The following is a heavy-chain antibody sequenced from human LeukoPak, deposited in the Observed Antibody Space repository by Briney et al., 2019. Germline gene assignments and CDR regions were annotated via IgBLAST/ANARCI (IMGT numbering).Heavy chain of an antibody. Sequence: GSLRLSCAASGFTFSSYAMSWVRQPPGKGLEWIGSIYYSGSTYYNPSLKSRVTISVDTSKNQFSLKLSSVTAADTAVYYCARTTIVVVIDYWGQGTLVTVSS. D-gene: IGHD3-22*01. CDR3: ARTTIVVVIDY. V-gene: IGHV4-38-2*01. CDR1: GFTFSSYA. CDR2: IYYSGST. J-gene: IGHJ4*02.